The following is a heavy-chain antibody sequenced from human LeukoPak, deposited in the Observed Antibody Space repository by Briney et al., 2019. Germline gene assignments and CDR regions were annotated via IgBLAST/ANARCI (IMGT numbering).Heavy chain of an antibody. CDR2: MSSDGTNE. J-gene: IGHJ4*02. CDR3: ARDYATDTDMV. Sequence: GGSLRLSCAASGFTFRRYAMHGVRQAPGKGLEGVAVMSSDGTNEYYEDSVKVRFTISRDDSKNTLYLQMNSLRPEDTAVYYCARDYATDTDMVWDRGTLVTVSS. D-gene: IGHD5-18*01. V-gene: IGHV3-30-3*01. CDR1: GFTFRRYA.